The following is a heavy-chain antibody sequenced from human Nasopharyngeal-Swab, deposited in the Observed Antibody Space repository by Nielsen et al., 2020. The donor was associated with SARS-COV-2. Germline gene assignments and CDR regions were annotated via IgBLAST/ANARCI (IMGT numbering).Heavy chain of an antibody. Sequence: SQTPSLTRAVHGGPFSGYYWSWIRQPPGKGLEWIGEINHSGSTNNNPSLKSRVTISVDTSKNQFSLKLSSVTAADTAVYYCARVPPIAVAGKGVDVWGQGTTVTVSS. CDR2: INHSGST. CDR1: GGPFSGYY. V-gene: IGHV4-34*01. D-gene: IGHD6-19*01. J-gene: IGHJ6*02. CDR3: ARVPPIAVAGKGVDV.